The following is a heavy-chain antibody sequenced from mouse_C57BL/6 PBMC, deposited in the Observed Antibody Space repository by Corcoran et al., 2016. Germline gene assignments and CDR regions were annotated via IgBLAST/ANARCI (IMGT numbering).Heavy chain of an antibody. V-gene: IGHV9-3*01. CDR3: ARCDYDVFDS. D-gene: IGHD2-4*01. CDR1: GYTFTTYG. CDR2: INNYSGVP. Sequence: QIQLVQSGTELKKHGETVKISCKASGYTFTTYGMGGVKQVPGKGLKWMGWINNYSGVPTYADDFKGRFAFSLETSASTAYLQINNLKNEDTATYFCARCDYDVFDSLGQCTTLTVSS. J-gene: IGHJ2*01.